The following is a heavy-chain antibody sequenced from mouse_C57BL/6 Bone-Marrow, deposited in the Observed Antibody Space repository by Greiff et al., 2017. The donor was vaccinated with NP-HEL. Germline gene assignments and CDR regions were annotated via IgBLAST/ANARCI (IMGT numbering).Heavy chain of an antibody. V-gene: IGHV5-4*03. CDR3: ARGGYDGYSIYYYAMDY. J-gene: IGHJ4*01. D-gene: IGHD2-3*01. Sequence: EVKVVESGGGLVKPGGSLKLSCAASGFTFSSYAMSWVRQTPEKRLEWVATISDGGSYTYYPDNVKGRFTISRDNAKNNLYLQMSHLKSEDTAMYYCARGGYDGYSIYYYAMDYWGQGTSVTVSS. CDR2: ISDGGSYT. CDR1: GFTFSSYA.